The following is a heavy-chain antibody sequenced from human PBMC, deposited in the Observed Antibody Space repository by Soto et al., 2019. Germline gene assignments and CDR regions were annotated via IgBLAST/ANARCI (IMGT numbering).Heavy chain of an antibody. Sequence: HPGGSLRLSCTASGFSFSSYAMYWFRQPPGKGLEWVAVISHDGINKHYADSVKGRVTVSRDNSKNSLDLQLNSLRAEDTAVYYCAKLARYCIITSCYDIVVVVAATPGYFDYWGQGTLVTVSS. D-gene: IGHD2-15*01. CDR2: ISHDGINK. J-gene: IGHJ4*02. V-gene: IGHV3-30-3*02. CDR1: GFSFSSYA. CDR3: AKLARYCIITSCYDIVVVVAATPGYFDY.